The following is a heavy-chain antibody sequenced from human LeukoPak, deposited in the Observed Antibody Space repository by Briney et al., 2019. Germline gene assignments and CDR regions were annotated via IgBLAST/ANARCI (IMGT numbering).Heavy chain of an antibody. J-gene: IGHJ4*02. CDR2: IYYTGST. Sequence: SETLSLTCSVSGASISGGTYYWGWIRQPPGKGLEWIGSIYYTGSTYDNPSLKSRVTISVDTSKNQFSLKLSSVTAADTAVYYCARRGGSGRAFDYWGQGTLVTVSA. CDR3: ARRGGSGRAFDY. CDR1: GASISGGTYY. V-gene: IGHV4-39*01. D-gene: IGHD1-26*01.